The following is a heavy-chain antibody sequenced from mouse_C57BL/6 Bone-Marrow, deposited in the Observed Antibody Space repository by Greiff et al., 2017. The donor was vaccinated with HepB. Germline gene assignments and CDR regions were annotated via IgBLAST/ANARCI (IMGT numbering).Heavy chain of an antibody. D-gene: IGHD1-1*01. Sequence: EVQLVESGGGLVKPGGSLKLSCAASGFTFSSYTMSWVRQTPEKRLEWVATISGGGGNTYYPDSVKGRFTISRDNAKNTLYLQMSSLRSEDTALYYCARQGGYYGSSYFDYWGQGTTLTVSS. CDR2: ISGGGGNT. V-gene: IGHV5-9*01. CDR1: GFTFSSYT. J-gene: IGHJ2*01. CDR3: ARQGGYYGSSYFDY.